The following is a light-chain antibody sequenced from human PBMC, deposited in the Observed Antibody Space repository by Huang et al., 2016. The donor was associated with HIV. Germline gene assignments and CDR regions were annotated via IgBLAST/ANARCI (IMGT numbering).Light chain of an antibody. CDR2: GAS. CDR3: QHYNNWPPWT. Sequence: EIVMTQSPATLSVSPGERATLSCRASQGVSNNIAWYQQKPGQTPRLLIHGASTRATCIAAKFSGRGSGTDFTRTITSLQPEDSAVYYCQHYNNWPPWTFGPGTQVEI. CDR1: QGVSNN. V-gene: IGKV3D-15*01. J-gene: IGKJ1*01.